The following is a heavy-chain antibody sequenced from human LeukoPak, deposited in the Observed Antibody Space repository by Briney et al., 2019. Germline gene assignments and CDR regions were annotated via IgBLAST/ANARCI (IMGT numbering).Heavy chain of an antibody. J-gene: IGHJ1*01. CDR3: AKDLVGYCSGGSCYSEYFQH. V-gene: IGHV3-23*01. CDR1: GFTFSSYS. CDR2: ISGSGGST. Sequence: GGSLRLSCAASGFTFSSYSMNWVRQAPGKGLEWVSAISGSGGSTYYADSVKGRFTISRDNSKNTLYLQMNSLRAEDTAVYYCAKDLVGYCSGGSCYSEYFQHWGQGTLVTVPS. D-gene: IGHD2-15*01.